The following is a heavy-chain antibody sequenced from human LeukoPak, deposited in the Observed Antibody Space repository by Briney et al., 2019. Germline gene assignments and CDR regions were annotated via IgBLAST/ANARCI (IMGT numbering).Heavy chain of an antibody. Sequence: GGSLRLSCAASGFTFSSYGMHWVRQAPGKGLEWVAFIRYDGSNKYYADSVKGRFTISRDNSKNTLYLQMNSLRAEDTAVYYCAKDLRAYSSSCPDYWGQGTLVTVSS. CDR2: IRYDGSNK. CDR3: AKDLRAYSSSCPDY. V-gene: IGHV3-30*02. CDR1: GFTFSSYG. D-gene: IGHD6-13*01. J-gene: IGHJ4*02.